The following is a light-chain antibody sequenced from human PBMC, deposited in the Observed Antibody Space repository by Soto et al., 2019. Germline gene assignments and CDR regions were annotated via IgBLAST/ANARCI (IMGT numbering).Light chain of an antibody. J-gene: IGKJ1*01. CDR2: KAS. CDR3: QQYDCYWM. Sequence: DIQMTQSPSTLSASVGDRVTITCRASQSISNWLAWYQQKPGKAPKLLIYKASLVESGVPSRFSGSACGTEFTLAINGLQPDEFATYDCQQYDCYWMFGQGTKV. V-gene: IGKV1-5*03. CDR1: QSISNW.